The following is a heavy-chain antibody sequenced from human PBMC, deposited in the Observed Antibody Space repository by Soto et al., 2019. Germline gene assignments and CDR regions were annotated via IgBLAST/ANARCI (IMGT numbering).Heavy chain of an antibody. Sequence: QVQLVQSGADVKKPGASVKVSCKASGYTLTTFFMHWVRQAPGQGLVWMGVINRGYPAGRSTTYARKFQGRVTMTTDTSTSTVYMELSRLRSDDTAVYYCAREAIVAGATTGMDVWGQGTTVTVSS. D-gene: IGHD1-26*01. V-gene: IGHV1-46*01. CDR2: INRGYPAGRST. CDR1: GYTLTTFF. J-gene: IGHJ6*02. CDR3: AREAIVAGATTGMDV.